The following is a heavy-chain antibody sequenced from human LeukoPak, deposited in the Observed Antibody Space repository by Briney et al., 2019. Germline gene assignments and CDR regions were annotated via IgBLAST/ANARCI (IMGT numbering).Heavy chain of an antibody. J-gene: IGHJ4*02. V-gene: IGHV3-11*01. D-gene: IGHD2-2*01. CDR1: GFTFSDYY. CDR2: ISSSGATI. Sequence: GGSLRLSCAASGFTFSDYYMSWIRQAPGGGLEWVSYISSSGATIYYADSVKGRFTISRDNAKNSLYLQMNSLRAEDTAVYYCAREVVVPGAPYYFDYWGQGTLVTVSS. CDR3: AREVVVPGAPYYFDY.